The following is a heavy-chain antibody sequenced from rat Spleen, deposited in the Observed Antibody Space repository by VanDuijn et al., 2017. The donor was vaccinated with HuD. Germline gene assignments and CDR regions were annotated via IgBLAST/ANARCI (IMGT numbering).Heavy chain of an antibody. J-gene: IGHJ3*01. CDR2: ISYDGSST. CDR3: ATGAILQWFTY. V-gene: IGHV5-29*01. Sequence: EVQLVESGGGLVQPGRSLKLSCAASGFTFSDYGMAWVRQAPTKGLEWVATISYDGSSTYYRDSVKGRFTISRNNAISTLYLQMDSLRSEDTATYYCATGAILQWFTYWGQGTLVTVSS. D-gene: IGHD2-5*01. CDR1: GFTFSDYG.